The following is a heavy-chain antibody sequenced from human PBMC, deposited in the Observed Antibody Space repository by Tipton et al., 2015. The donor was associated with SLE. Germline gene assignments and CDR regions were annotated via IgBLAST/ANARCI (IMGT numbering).Heavy chain of an antibody. D-gene: IGHD2-15*01. CDR3: ARGLFGWELPY. CDR2: INHGGGI. V-gene: IGHV4-34*01. CDR1: GGFFSGYS. J-gene: IGHJ4*02. Sequence: TLSLTCAVYGGFFSGYSWIWIRQPPGKGLEWIGEINHGGGINYNPSLKSRVTISEDTSKNQFSLKLSSVTAADTAVYFCARGLFGWELPYWGQGTLVTVSS.